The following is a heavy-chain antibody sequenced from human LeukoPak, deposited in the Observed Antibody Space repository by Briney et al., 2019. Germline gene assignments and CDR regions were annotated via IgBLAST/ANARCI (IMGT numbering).Heavy chain of an antibody. CDR1: GYTFTSYY. J-gene: IGHJ4*02. CDR3: ARDILYYYDSSGYYHPGC. V-gene: IGHV1-46*01. D-gene: IGHD3-22*01. CDR2: INPSGGST. Sequence: ASVKVSCKASGYTFTSYYMHWVRQAPGQGLEWMGIINPSGGSTSYAQKFQGRVTITADKSTSTAYMELSSLRSEDTAVYYCARDILYYYDSSGYYHPGCWGQGTLVTVSS.